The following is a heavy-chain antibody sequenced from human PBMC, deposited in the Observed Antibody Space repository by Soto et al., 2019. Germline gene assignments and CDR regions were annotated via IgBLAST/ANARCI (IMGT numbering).Heavy chain of an antibody. CDR1: GYTFTGYY. CDR2: INPNSGDT. J-gene: IGHJ4*02. Sequence: QVQLVQSGAEVKKPGASVKVSCKASGYTFTGYYMHWVRQAPGQGLEWMGWINPNSGDTNYAQKFQGRVTMTRDTSISTAYMELSRLRSDDTAVYYCARDRARDYVDYWGQGTLVTVSS. V-gene: IGHV1-2*02. CDR3: ARDRARDYVDY. D-gene: IGHD3-10*01.